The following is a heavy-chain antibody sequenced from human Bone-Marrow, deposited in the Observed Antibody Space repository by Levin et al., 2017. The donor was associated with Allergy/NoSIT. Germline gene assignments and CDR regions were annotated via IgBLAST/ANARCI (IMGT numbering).Heavy chain of an antibody. CDR3: ARDLRHILLVPGRDESFDP. V-gene: IGHV3-69-1*01. J-gene: IGHJ5*02. D-gene: IGHD2-8*02. CDR1: GFTIGDYT. Sequence: PGGSLRLSCVGSGFTIGDYTMNWVRQAPGKGLEWVSSISSNGDTYYADLLKGLKGRFTISRDDGRNSVFLQINSLRVEDTGVYYCARDLRHILLVPGRDESFDPWGQGTLVIVSS. CDR2: ISSNGDT.